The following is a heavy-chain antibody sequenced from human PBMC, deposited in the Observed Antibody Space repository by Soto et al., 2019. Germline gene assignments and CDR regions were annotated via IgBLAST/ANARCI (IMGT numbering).Heavy chain of an antibody. J-gene: IGHJ4*02. CDR2: IIPIFGTA. V-gene: IGHV1-69*01. CDR3: ARVRDIVATIRWAFDY. Sequence: QVQLVQSGAEVKKPGSSVKVSCKASGGTFSSYAISWVRRAPGQGLEWMGGIIPIFGTANYAQKFQGRVTLTADESTSTAYMELSSLRSEDTAVYYCARVRDIVATIRWAFDYWGQGTLVTVSS. D-gene: IGHD5-12*01. CDR1: GGTFSSYA.